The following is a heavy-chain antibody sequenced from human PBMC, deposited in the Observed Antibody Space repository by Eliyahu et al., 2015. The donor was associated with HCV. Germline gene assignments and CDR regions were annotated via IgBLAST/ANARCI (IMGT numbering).Heavy chain of an antibody. Sequence: QVQLVESGGGVVQPGRSLRLSCAASGFTFSSYGMHWVRQAPGKGLEWVAVISYDGSNKYYADSVKGRFTISRDNSKNTLYLQMNSLRAEDTAVYYCAKPIVGAKSFDYWGQGTLVTVSS. J-gene: IGHJ4*02. CDR2: ISYDGSNK. D-gene: IGHD1-26*01. V-gene: IGHV3-30*18. CDR1: GFTFSSYG. CDR3: AKPIVGAKSFDY.